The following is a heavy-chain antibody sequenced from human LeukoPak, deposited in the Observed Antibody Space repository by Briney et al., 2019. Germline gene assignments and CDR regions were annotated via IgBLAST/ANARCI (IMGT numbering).Heavy chain of an antibody. Sequence: GASVKVSCKASGYTFTSYGTTWVRQAPEQGLEWMGWISAYNGNTNYPQKLQGRVTMTTDTSTSTAYMELRSLRSDDTAVYYCARRNRSYYMDVWGKGTTVTVSS. CDR1: GYTFTSYG. J-gene: IGHJ6*03. CDR3: ARRNRSYYMDV. V-gene: IGHV1-18*01. CDR2: ISAYNGNT.